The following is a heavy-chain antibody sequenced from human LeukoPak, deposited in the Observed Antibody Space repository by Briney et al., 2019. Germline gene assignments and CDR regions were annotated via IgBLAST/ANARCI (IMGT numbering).Heavy chain of an antibody. CDR1: GYTFTGYY. V-gene: IGHV1-2*02. CDR2: INPNGGGT. CDR3: AREYSSRPRDNWFDP. Sequence: ASVKVSCKASGYTFTGYYMHWVRQAPGQGLEWMGWINPNGGGTNYAQKFQGRVTMTRDTSISTAYMELSRLRSDDTAVYYCAREYSSRPRDNWFDPWGQGTLVTVSS. D-gene: IGHD6-13*01. J-gene: IGHJ5*02.